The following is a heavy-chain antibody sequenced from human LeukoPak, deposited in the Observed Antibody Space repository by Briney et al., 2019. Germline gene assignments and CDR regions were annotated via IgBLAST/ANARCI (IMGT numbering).Heavy chain of an antibody. CDR2: SNPNSGGT. Sequence: ASVTVSYMASVYTFTDYYMHWVRQAPGQGLEGMGWSNPNSGGTNYAQKFKGRVTMTRDTSISTAYMELSRLRSDDTAVYYCAREKRLGELLRYYYMDVWGKGTTVTVSS. J-gene: IGHJ6*03. CDR1: VYTFTDYY. CDR3: AREKRLGELLRYYYMDV. V-gene: IGHV1-2*02. D-gene: IGHD3-16*01.